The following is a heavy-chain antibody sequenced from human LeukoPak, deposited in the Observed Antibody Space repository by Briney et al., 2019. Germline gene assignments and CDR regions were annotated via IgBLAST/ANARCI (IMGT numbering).Heavy chain of an antibody. CDR3: ASNWGGDEYYFDY. D-gene: IGHD7-27*01. CDR2: IHYIGST. Sequence: SETLSLTCTVSGGSISPDYWSWMRQPPGKGLEWIGYIHYIGSTNYNPSLKSRVTISVDTSKNQFSLRLSSVTAADTAVYYCASNWGGDEYYFDYWGQGSLVTVSS. V-gene: IGHV4-59*08. CDR1: GGSISPDY. J-gene: IGHJ4*02.